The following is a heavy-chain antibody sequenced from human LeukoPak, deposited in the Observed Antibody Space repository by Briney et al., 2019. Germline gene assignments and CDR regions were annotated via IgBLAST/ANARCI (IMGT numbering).Heavy chain of an antibody. V-gene: IGHV3-30*02. CDR2: IRNDGSNK. CDR1: GFTVSSNS. D-gene: IGHD2-2*01. CDR3: AKDLGYCSSTSCYSWFDP. Sequence: GGSLRLSCTVSGFTVSSNSMSWVRQAPGKGLEWVAFIRNDGSNKYYADSVKGRFTISRDNSKNTLYLQMNSLRAEDTAVYYCAKDLGYCSSTSCYSWFDPWGQGTLVTVSS. J-gene: IGHJ5*02.